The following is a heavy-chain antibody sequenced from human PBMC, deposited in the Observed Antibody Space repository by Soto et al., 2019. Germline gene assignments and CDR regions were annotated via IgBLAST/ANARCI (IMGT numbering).Heavy chain of an antibody. V-gene: IGHV4-39*01. CDR1: GGSISSSDYY. CDR2: IYYSGSA. D-gene: IGHD5-18*01. J-gene: IGHJ4*02. CDR3: VSGYPWVGFDY. Sequence: SETLSLTCTVSGGSISSSDYYWGWIRQPPGKGLEWIGNIYYSGSASYNPSLKSRVTISVDTSKNQVSLKLSSVTAADTAVYNCVSGYPWVGFDYWGQGTLVTVSS.